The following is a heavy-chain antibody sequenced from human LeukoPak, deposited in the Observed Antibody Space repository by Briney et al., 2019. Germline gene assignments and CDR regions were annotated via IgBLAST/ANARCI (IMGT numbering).Heavy chain of an antibody. V-gene: IGHV3-43*02. D-gene: IGHD4-23*01. Sequence: QPGGSLRLSCAASGFTFDDYAMHWVRQAPGKGLEWVSLISGDGDSTYYADSVKGRFTISRDNSKNSLYLQMNSLRTADTALYYCAKDLIEINYGGNSHSSYWGQGTLVTVSS. CDR3: AKDLIEINYGGNSHSSY. CDR1: GFTFDDYA. CDR2: ISGDGDST. J-gene: IGHJ4*02.